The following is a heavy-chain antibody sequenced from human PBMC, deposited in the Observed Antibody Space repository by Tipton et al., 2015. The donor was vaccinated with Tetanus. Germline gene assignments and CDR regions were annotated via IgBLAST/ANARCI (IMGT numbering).Heavy chain of an antibody. CDR1: GVSISTSDW. V-gene: IGHV4-4*02. J-gene: IGHJ3*02. Sequence: TLSLTCAVSGVSISTSDWWSWVRQPPGKGLEWIGEIFHDGTTNYNPSLKSRVTISVDKSKSQFSLKWTSVTAADTAVYYCARVDPFDGRGYGGAFDIWGHGAMVTVSS. CDR2: IFHDGTT. CDR3: ARVDPFDGRGYGGAFDI. D-gene: IGHD3-22*01.